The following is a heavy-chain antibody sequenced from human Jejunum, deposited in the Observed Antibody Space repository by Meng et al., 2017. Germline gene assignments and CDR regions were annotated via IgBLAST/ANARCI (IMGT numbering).Heavy chain of an antibody. CDR3: ARGVGDIRVGFDY. V-gene: IGHV4-4*02. CDR1: GGSIIGINW. Sequence: LQESGPGLVKPSGTLSLTCAVSGGSIIGINWWTWVRQPPGKGLEWIGEIHHSGSTNSNPSLKNRVTLSVDKSKNQFSLSMTSVTAADTAVYYCARGVGDIRVGFDYWGQGTLVTVSS. J-gene: IGHJ4*02. D-gene: IGHD5-12*01. CDR2: IHHSGST.